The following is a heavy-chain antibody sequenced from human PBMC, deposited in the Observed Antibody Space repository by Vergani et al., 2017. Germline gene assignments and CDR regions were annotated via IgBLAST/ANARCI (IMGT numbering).Heavy chain of an antibody. CDR2: IYPNGNG. V-gene: IGHV4-61*02. CDR1: GASMSSVGYY. D-gene: IGHD2-21*01. J-gene: IGHJ5*02. CDR3: ARGNCGVNCPKYNWLAP. Sequence: QLQESGPGLVKPSQTLSLTCTVSGASMSSVGYYWTWIRQPAGRGLEWIGRIYPNGNGNYNESLRSRLTMSIDTSRSQFSLSLSSVTAADTAVYYCARGNCGVNCPKYNWLAPWGRGILVTVSS.